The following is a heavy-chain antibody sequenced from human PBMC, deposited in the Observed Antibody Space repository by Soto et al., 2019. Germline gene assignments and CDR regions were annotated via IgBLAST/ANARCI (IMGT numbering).Heavy chain of an antibody. CDR1: GGSISSSNW. J-gene: IGHJ5*02. D-gene: IGHD3-22*01. CDR3: AREFLYYYDSSGYFGWFDP. Sequence: SETLSLTCAVSGGSISSSNWWSWVRQPPGKGLEWIGEIYHSGSTNYNPSLKRRVTISVDKSKNQFSLKLSSVTAADPAVYYCAREFLYYYDSSGYFGWFDPWGQGTLVTVSS. CDR2: IYHSGST. V-gene: IGHV4-4*02.